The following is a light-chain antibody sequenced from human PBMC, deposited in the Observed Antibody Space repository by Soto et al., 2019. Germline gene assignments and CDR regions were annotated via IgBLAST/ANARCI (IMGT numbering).Light chain of an antibody. Sequence: EIVLTQSPDTLSLSPGERATLSCRASQSVSSNYLAWYQHKPGQAPRLLIYGASSRATGIPDRFRGSGSGTDFTLPISRLEPEDFAVYYCQQYDNSATFGQGTKVEIK. CDR2: GAS. J-gene: IGKJ1*01. CDR1: QSVSSNY. V-gene: IGKV3-20*01. CDR3: QQYDNSAT.